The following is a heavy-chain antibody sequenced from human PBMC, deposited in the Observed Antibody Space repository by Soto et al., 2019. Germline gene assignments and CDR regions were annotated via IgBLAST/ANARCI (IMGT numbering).Heavy chain of an antibody. CDR1: GLTFTTYW. Sequence: WGSLRLSCVASGLTFTTYWMTWVRQAPGKGLEWVANIKQDGSEKYYVDSVKGRFTISRDDAENSLYLQMNNLRAEDTTVYYCTRNRAEFDTWGQGTPVTVSS. V-gene: IGHV3-7*01. CDR2: IKQDGSEK. J-gene: IGHJ5*02. D-gene: IGHD1-26*01. CDR3: TRNRAEFDT.